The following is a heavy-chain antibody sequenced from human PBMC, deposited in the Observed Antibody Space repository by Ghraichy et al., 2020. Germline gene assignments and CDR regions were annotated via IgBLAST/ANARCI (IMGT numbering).Heavy chain of an antibody. CDR3: AREGGNYCSGGSCSRDFDY. CDR1: GFTFSSYA. D-gene: IGHD2-15*01. CDR2: ITSSGTTI. V-gene: IGHV3-48*02. J-gene: IGHJ4*02. Sequence: ETLSLTCAASGFTFSSYAMDWVRQAPGKGLEWLSYITSSGTTIYYADSVKGRFTISRDNAKKSLYLQMCSLGDEDTAVYYCAREGGNYCSGGSCSRDFDYWGQGTLVTVSS.